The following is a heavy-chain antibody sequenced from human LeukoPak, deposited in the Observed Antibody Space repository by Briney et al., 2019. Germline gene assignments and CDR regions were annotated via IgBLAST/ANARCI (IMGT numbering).Heavy chain of an antibody. V-gene: IGHV3-43*01. CDR2: ISWDGGST. J-gene: IGHJ4*02. D-gene: IGHD3-9*01. CDR3: AKVSWPHSIRGAFDI. CDR1: GFTFDDYT. Sequence: GGSLRLSCAASGFTFDDYTMHWVRQAPGKGLEWVSLISWDGGSTYYADSVKGRFTISRDNSKNTLYLQMNSLRAEDTAVYYCAKVSWPHSIRGAFDIWGQGTLVTVSS.